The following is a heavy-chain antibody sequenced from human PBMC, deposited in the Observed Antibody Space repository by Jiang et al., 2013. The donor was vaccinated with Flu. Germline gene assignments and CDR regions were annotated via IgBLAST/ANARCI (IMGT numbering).Heavy chain of an antibody. CDR1: GGSVRSYY. CDR2: IYYTGST. D-gene: IGHD3-16*01. CDR3: ARVTLGGPLNWFDP. Sequence: GSGLVKPSETLSLTCSVSGGSVRSYYWSWIRQPPGKGLEWIGYIYYTGSTNYNPSLKSRVTISVDTSKNQFSLKLSSATAADTAMYYCARVTLGGPLNWFDPVGPGNPGHRL. J-gene: IGHJ5*02. V-gene: IGHV4-59*02.